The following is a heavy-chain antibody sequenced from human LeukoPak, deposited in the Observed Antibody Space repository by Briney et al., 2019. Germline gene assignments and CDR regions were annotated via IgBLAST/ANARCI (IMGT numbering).Heavy chain of an antibody. J-gene: IGHJ4*02. Sequence: PGGSLRLSCAASGFTFSSYSMNWVRQAPGKGLEWASSISSSSSYIYYADSVEGRFTISRDHANNSLYLQMNSLRAEERALYYGARATPPGGRIDYWGQGTLVTVSS. CDR2: ISSSSSYI. CDR1: GFTFSSYS. D-gene: IGHD1-26*01. CDR3: ARATPPGGRIDY. V-gene: IGHV3-21*01.